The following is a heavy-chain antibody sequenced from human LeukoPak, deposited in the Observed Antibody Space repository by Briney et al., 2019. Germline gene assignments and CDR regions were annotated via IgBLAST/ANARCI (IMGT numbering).Heavy chain of an antibody. D-gene: IGHD5-12*01. CDR1: GYTFSSYA. J-gene: IGHJ4*02. CDR3: AKDLGDIVATPDY. CDR2: ISGSGGST. Sequence: GGSLRLSCAASGYTFSSYAMSWVRQAPGKGLEWVSAISGSGGSTYYADSVKGRFTISRDNSKNTLYLQMNSLRAEDTAVYYCAKDLGDIVATPDYWGQGTLVTVSS. V-gene: IGHV3-23*01.